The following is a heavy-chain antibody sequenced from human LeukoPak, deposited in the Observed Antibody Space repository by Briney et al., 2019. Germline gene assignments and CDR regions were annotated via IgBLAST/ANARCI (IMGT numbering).Heavy chain of an antibody. V-gene: IGHV3-23*01. Sequence: GGSLRLSCAASGFTFSSYAMSWVRQAPEKGLEWVSSINGGGGAAFYADSVKGRFTISRDNSKNTLYLQMNSLRADDTAVYYCAKDRTLDSGWYYFHFWGQGTLVTVSS. D-gene: IGHD6-19*01. CDR3: AKDRTLDSGWYYFHF. J-gene: IGHJ4*02. CDR2: INGGGGAA. CDR1: GFTFSSYA.